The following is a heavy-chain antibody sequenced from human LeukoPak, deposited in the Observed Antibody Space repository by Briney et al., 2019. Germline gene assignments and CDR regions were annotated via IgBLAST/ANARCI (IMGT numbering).Heavy chain of an antibody. Sequence: ASVKVSCQASGYTFTGYYMHWVRQPPGQGLEWMGWINPNSGGTNYAQKFQGWGTMTRDTSISTAYMELSRLRSDDTAVYYCAREVRSGYDWTFDYWGQGTLVTVSS. CDR3: AREVRSGYDWTFDY. J-gene: IGHJ4*02. D-gene: IGHD5-12*01. CDR2: INPNSGGT. V-gene: IGHV1-2*04. CDR1: GYTFTGYY.